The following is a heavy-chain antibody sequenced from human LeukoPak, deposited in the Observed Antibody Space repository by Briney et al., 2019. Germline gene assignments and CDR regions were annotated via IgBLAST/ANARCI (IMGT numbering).Heavy chain of an antibody. CDR2: IYHSGST. CDR3: ASGWYSSSWYRY. D-gene: IGHD6-13*01. V-gene: IGHV4-38-2*02. J-gene: IGHJ4*02. CDR1: GYSISSGYY. Sequence: TSETLSLTCTVSGYSISSGYYWGWIRQPPGKGLEWIGSIYHSGSTNYNPSLKSRVTISVDTSKNQFSLKLSSVTAADTAVYYCASGWYSSSWYRYWGQGTLVTVSS.